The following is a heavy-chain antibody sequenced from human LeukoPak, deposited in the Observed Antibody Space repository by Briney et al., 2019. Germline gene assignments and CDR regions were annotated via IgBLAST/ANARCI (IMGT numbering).Heavy chain of an antibody. D-gene: IGHD2-21*01. J-gene: IGHJ4*02. V-gene: IGHV3-49*04. CDR3: SRDAHAYCGGDCSYYFDY. CDR2: IRSKPYGGTT. CDR1: GFTFSSYW. Sequence: PGGSLRLSCAASGFTFSSYWMSWVRQAPGKGLEWVGFIRSKPYGGTTDYAASVKGRFSTSRDDSKSIAYLQMNSLKTEDTAVYYCSRDAHAYCGGDCSYYFDYWGLGSLVTVSS.